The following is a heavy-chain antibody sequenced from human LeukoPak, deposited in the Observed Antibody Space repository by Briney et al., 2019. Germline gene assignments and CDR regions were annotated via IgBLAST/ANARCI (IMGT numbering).Heavy chain of an antibody. CDR3: ARGRYFDY. Sequence: SETLSLTCTVSGGSISSYYWSWIRQPPGKGLEWIGYIYYSGGTNYNPSLKSRVTISVDTSKNQFSLKLSSVTAADTAVYYCARGRYFDYWGQGTLVTVSS. CDR2: IYYSGGT. J-gene: IGHJ4*02. V-gene: IGHV4-59*01. CDR1: GGSISSYY.